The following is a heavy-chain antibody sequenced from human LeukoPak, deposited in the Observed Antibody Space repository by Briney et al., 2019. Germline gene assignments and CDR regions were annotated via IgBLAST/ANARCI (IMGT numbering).Heavy chain of an antibody. CDR1: GCTLTELS. Sequence: ASVKVSCKVSGCTLTELSMHWVRQAPGKGLEWMGGFDPEDGETIYAQKFQGRVTITRDTSASTTYMELSSLRSEDTAIYYCAKVGRDNYFDYWGQGTLVTVSS. CDR3: AKVGRDNYFDY. J-gene: IGHJ4*02. CDR2: FDPEDGET. D-gene: IGHD2-15*01. V-gene: IGHV1-24*01.